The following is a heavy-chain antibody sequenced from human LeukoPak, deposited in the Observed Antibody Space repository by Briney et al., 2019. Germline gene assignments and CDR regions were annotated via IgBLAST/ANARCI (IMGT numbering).Heavy chain of an antibody. D-gene: IGHD3-10*01. Sequence: GSLRLSCAASGFTFSDYYMSWIRQAPGKGLEWVSYISNSGSIIKYADSVKGRFTIPRDNAKNSLYLQMNSLRAEDTAVYYCAREHAGVSAFDIWGQGTLVTVSS. J-gene: IGHJ3*02. CDR2: ISNSGSII. CDR1: GFTFSDYY. V-gene: IGHV3-11*01. CDR3: AREHAGVSAFDI.